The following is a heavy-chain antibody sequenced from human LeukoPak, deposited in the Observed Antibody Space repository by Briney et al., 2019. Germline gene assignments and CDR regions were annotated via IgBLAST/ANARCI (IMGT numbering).Heavy chain of an antibody. V-gene: IGHV3-74*01. D-gene: IGHD4-17*01. CDR3: ARDAYTTTSNWLDP. J-gene: IGHJ5*02. Sequence: PGGSLRLSCEASGFTLNKYWMHWVRQAPGKGLVWVSRITGDGSDIAYADSVKGRFTVSRDDAKNTLFLQMTSLRVEDTAIYYCARDAYTTTSNWLDPWGQGTVVTVSS. CDR1: GFTLNKYW. CDR2: ITGDGSDI.